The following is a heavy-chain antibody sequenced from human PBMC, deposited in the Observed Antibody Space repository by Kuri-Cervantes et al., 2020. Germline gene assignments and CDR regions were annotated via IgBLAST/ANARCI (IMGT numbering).Heavy chain of an antibody. V-gene: IGHV3-15*01. CDR3: TTVIMITFGGVIVRDY. CDR2: IKSKTDGGTT. D-gene: IGHD3-16*02. J-gene: IGHJ4*02. CDR1: GFTVSSNY. Sequence: GGSLRLSCAASGFTVSSNYMSWVRQAPGKGLEWVGRIKSKTDGGTTDYAAPVKGRFTISRDDSKNTLYLQMNSLKTDDTAVYYCTTVIMITFGGVIVRDYWGQGTLVTVSS.